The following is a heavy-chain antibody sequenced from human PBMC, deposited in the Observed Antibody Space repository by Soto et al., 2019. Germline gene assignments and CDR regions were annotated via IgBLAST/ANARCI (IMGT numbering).Heavy chain of an antibody. CDR3: ARDKDRLQLGVNYYFILDV. J-gene: IGHJ6*02. V-gene: IGHV1-69*12. D-gene: IGHD1-1*01. CDR1: GGTFRTSA. Sequence: QVQLVQSGAEVKKPGSSVKVSCKASGGTFRTSAFSWVRQAPGQGLEWVGGIMPVFRRPKYAQNFQDRVTITADESTSTAYMELNSLRSDDTAVYYCARDKDRLQLGVNYYFILDVWGQGTAVTVSS. CDR2: IMPVFRRP.